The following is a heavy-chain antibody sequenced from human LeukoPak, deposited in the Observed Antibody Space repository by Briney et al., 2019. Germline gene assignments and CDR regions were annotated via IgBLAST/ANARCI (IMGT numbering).Heavy chain of an antibody. Sequence: PGGSLRLSCVASGLTVSRHYMTWVRQAPGKGLEWLSVISTGGSTNYADSVKGRFTISRDNSKSILYLQMNSLRAEDTAVYYCARDDYYDSSGLDYWGQGTLVTVSS. CDR3: ARDDYYDSSGLDY. J-gene: IGHJ4*02. CDR1: GLTVSRHY. CDR2: ISTGGST. D-gene: IGHD3-22*01. V-gene: IGHV3-53*01.